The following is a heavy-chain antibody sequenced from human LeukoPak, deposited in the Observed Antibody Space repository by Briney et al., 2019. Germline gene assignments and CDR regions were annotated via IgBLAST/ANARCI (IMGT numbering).Heavy chain of an antibody. CDR1: GGSISSYY. CDR3: ARDGIAVAGGNYYYGMDV. J-gene: IGHJ6*02. CDR2: IYTSGST. V-gene: IGHV4-4*07. D-gene: IGHD6-19*01. Sequence: MASQTLSLTCTVSGGSISSYYWSWIRQPAGKGLEWIGRIYTSGSTNYNPSLKSRVTISVDTSKNQFSLKLSSVTAADTAVYYCARDGIAVAGGNYYYGMDVWGQGTTVTVSS.